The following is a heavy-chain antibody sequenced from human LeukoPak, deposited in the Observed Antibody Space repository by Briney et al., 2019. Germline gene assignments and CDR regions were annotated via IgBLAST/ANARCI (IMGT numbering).Heavy chain of an antibody. Sequence: GGSLRLSCAASGFTFSSYGMSWVRQAPGKGLEWVSAISGSGGSTYYADSVKGRFTISRDNSKNTLYLQMNSLRAEDTAVYYCYCSSTSSGPYYYYYYMDVWGKGTTVTISS. J-gene: IGHJ6*03. CDR1: GFTFSSYG. CDR3: YCSSTSSGPYYYYYYMDV. CDR2: ISGSGGST. V-gene: IGHV3-23*01. D-gene: IGHD2-2*01.